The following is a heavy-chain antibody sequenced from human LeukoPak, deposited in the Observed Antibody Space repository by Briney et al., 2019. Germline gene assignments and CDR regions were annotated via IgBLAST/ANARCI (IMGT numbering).Heavy chain of an antibody. D-gene: IGHD3-3*01. CDR2: IIPIFGTA. Sequence: ASVKVSCKASGGTFSSYAISWVRQAPGQGLEWMGGIIPIFGTANYAQRFQGRVTITADKSTSTAYMELSSLRSEDTAVYYCARSYTIFGVVIPSYFDYWGQGTLVTVSS. J-gene: IGHJ4*02. CDR3: ARSYTIFGVVIPSYFDY. V-gene: IGHV1-69*06. CDR1: GGTFSSYA.